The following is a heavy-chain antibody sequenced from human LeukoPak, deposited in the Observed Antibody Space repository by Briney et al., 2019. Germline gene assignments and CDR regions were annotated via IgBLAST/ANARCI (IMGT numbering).Heavy chain of an antibody. J-gene: IGHJ5*02. CDR2: ISYDGSNK. Sequence: PWGALRLSCAASGFTFSSYGMHWVRQAPGKGLEWVAVISYDGSNKYYADSVKGRFTISRDNSKNTLYLQMNSLRAEDTAVYYCAKDRQVIIKGWFDPWGQGTLVTVSS. CDR1: GFTFSSYG. CDR3: AKDRQVIIKGWFDP. D-gene: IGHD3-9*01. V-gene: IGHV3-30*18.